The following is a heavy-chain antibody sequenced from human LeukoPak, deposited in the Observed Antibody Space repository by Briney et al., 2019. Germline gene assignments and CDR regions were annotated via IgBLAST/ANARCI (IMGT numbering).Heavy chain of an antibody. V-gene: IGHV3-21*01. Sequence: GGSLRLSCAASGFTFSSYSMNWVRQAPGKGLEWVSSISSSSSYIYYADSLKGGFTISRDKDKNSLYMQMNSLRAEDTAVYYCARDPETYYYDSSGYHWGQGTLVTVSS. CDR3: ARDPETYYYDSSGYH. CDR2: ISSSSSYI. J-gene: IGHJ5*02. D-gene: IGHD3-22*01. CDR1: GFTFSSYS.